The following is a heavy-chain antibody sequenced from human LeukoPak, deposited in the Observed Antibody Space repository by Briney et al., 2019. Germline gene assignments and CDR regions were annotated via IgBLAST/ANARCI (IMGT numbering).Heavy chain of an antibody. CDR3: ASSAMVRGGEEY. V-gene: IGHV3-21*04. CDR1: GFTFSSYS. CDR2: ISSSSSYI. D-gene: IGHD3-10*01. Sequence: PGESLRLSCAASGFTFSSYSMNWVRQAPGKGLEWVSSISSSSSYIYYADSLKGRFTISRDNAKNSLYLQMNSLRAEDTAVYYCASSAMVRGGEEYWGQGTLVTVS. J-gene: IGHJ4*02.